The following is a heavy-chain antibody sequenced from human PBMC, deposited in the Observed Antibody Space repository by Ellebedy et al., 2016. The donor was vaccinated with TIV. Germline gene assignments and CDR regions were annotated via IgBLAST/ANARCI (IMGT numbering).Heavy chain of an antibody. D-gene: IGHD1-26*01. CDR1: GFTFSNYA. Sequence: GESLKISCAASGFTFSNYAMSWVRQAPGKGLEWISGTSGGGSTTYYADSVKGRFTISRDKSKNTLYLQMNSLRAADTAVYYCARDRDGTYSSDYWGQGTLVTVSS. J-gene: IGHJ4*02. V-gene: IGHV3-23*01. CDR3: ARDRDGTYSSDY. CDR2: TSGGGSTT.